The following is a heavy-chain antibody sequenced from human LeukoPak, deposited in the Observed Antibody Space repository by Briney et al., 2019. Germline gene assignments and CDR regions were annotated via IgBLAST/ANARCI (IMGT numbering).Heavy chain of an antibody. CDR1: GYSIKSGYH. D-gene: IGHD1-20*01. CDR2: IYRSGST. Sequence: SETLSLTCSVSGYSIKSGYHRGWIRQPPGRGLEWIGNIYRSGSTYYNSSLKSRVTISVDTSKNQFSLKLSSLTAADTAVYYCARINWNPDYWGQGTLVIVSS. J-gene: IGHJ4*02. V-gene: IGHV4-38-2*02. CDR3: ARINWNPDY.